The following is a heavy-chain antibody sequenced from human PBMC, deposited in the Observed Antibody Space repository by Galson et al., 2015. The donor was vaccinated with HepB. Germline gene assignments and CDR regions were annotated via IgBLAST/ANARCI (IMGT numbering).Heavy chain of an antibody. CDR3: AREGGYYYDSSVAFDI. V-gene: IGHV3-23*01. D-gene: IGHD3-22*01. J-gene: IGHJ3*02. CDR1: GFTFSSYA. CDR2: ISGSGGST. Sequence: SLRLSCAASGFTFSSYAMSWVRQAPGKGLEWVSAISGSGGSTYYADSVKGRFTISRDNSKNTLYLQMNSLRAEDTAVYYCAREGGYYYDSSVAFDIWGQGTMVTVSS.